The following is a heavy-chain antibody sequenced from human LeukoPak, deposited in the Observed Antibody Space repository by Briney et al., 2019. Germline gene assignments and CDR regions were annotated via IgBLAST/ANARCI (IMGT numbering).Heavy chain of an antibody. CDR1: GFTFSSYS. V-gene: IGHV3-21*01. Sequence: GGSLRLSCAASGFTFSSYSMNWVRQAPGKGLEWVSSISSSSSYIYYADSVKGRFTISRDNAKNSLYLQMNSLRAEDTAVYYCARDPLTAGDGYNLPDAFDIWGQGTMVTVSS. J-gene: IGHJ3*02. D-gene: IGHD5-24*01. CDR3: ARDPLTAGDGYNLPDAFDI. CDR2: ISSSSSYI.